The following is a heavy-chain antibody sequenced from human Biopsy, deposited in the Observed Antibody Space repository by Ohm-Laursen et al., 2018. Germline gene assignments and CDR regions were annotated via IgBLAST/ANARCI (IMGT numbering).Heavy chain of an antibody. V-gene: IGHV3-21*01. CDR2: ISTSSTYI. CDR1: GFTFSSYS. J-gene: IGHJ6*02. Sequence: GSLRLSCAASGFTFSSYSMHWVRQAPGKGLEWVSSISTSSTYIYYADSVKGRFSISRDDALNSLYLQMNSLRAEDTAVYYCAKDRYNYTPIGGFSMDVWGQGTTVTVSS. CDR3: AKDRYNYTPIGGFSMDV. D-gene: IGHD5-18*01.